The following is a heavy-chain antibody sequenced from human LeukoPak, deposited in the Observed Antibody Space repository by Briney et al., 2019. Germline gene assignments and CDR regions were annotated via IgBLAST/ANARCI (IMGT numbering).Heavy chain of an antibody. Sequence: GGSLRLSCAASGFTFSSYRMHWVRQAPGKGLVWVSRINSDGSSTRYADSVKGRFTISRDNAKNTLYLQMNSLRAEDAALYYCAKLAPLDGDYDYWGQGTLVTVSS. D-gene: IGHD4-17*01. CDR1: GFTFSSYR. CDR2: INSDGSST. V-gene: IGHV3-74*01. J-gene: IGHJ4*02. CDR3: AKLAPLDGDYDY.